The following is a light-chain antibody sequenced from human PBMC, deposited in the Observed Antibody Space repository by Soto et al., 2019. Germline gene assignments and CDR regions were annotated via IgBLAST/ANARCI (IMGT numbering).Light chain of an antibody. J-gene: IGKJ4*01. CDR3: QQYGNSPPLT. V-gene: IGKV3-20*01. CDR2: GAS. CDR1: QSVSSH. Sequence: EIVLTQSPGTLSLSPGERATLSCRASQSVSSHLAWYQQRPGQAPRLLIYGASSRATGIPDRFSSSGSGTDFTLTISRLEPEDFALYYCQQYGNSPPLTFGGGTKVEIK.